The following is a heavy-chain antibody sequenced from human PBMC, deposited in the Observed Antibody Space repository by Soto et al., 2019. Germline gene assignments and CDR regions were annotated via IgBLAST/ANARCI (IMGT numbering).Heavy chain of an antibody. D-gene: IGHD3-10*01. J-gene: IGHJ6*03. CDR3: ARGLILWFGELSRRGGYYYYMDV. CDR2: INDSGNI. Sequence: WIWIRQTPERGLEWIGEINDSGNINYNPSLKSRGTILADTAKKQISLRLSSVTAADTAVYYCARGLILWFGELSRRGGYYYYMDVWGKGTTVTDSS. V-gene: IGHV4-34*01.